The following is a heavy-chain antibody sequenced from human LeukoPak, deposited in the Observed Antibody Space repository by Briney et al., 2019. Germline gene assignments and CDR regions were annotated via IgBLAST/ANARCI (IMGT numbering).Heavy chain of an antibody. CDR1: GFTFSDYY. CDR2: IKSKTDGGTT. CDR3: TTEGGVVTQYAFDI. V-gene: IGHV3-15*01. J-gene: IGHJ3*02. D-gene: IGHD4-23*01. Sequence: KTGGSLRLSCAASGFTFSDYYMSWIRQAPGKGLEWVGRIKSKTDGGTTDYAAPVKGRFTISRDDSKNTLYLQMNSLKTEDTAVYYCTTEGGVVTQYAFDIWGQGTMVTVSS.